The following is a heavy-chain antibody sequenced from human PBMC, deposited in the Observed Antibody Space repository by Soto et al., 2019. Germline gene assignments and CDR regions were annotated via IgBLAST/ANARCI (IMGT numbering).Heavy chain of an antibody. D-gene: IGHD6-19*01. J-gene: IGHJ4*02. CDR3: ARVRSSGWPLDY. V-gene: IGHV3-48*01. Sequence: GGSLRLSCAASGFRFSSKSMTWVRQAPGKGLEWISYSTSSSSFITYADSVKGRFTISRDNAKNSVYLQMNSLRGDDTAVYYCARVRSSGWPLDYWGQGTLVTVSS. CDR1: GFRFSSKS. CDR2: STSSSSFI.